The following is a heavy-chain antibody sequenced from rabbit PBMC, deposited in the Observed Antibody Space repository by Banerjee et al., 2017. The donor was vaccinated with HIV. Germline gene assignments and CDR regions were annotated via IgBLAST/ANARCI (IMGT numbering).Heavy chain of an antibody. V-gene: IGHV1S40*01. CDR2: IYAGSSGST. J-gene: IGHJ4*01. D-gene: IGHD4-1*01. CDR3: ARDLAGVIGWNFNL. Sequence: QSLEESGGDLVKPGASLTLTCTASGFSFSSSYWICWVRQAPGKGLEWIGCIYAGSSGSTYYASWAKGRFTISTTSSTTVTLQMTSLTAADTATYFCARDLAGVIGWNFNLWGPGTLVTVS. CDR1: GFSFSSSYW.